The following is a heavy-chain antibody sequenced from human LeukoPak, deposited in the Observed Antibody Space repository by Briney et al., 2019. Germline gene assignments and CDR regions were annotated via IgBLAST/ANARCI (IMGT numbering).Heavy chain of an antibody. V-gene: IGHV3-23*01. CDR3: AGKPYSSSSLIDY. D-gene: IGHD6-6*01. CDR1: GFTFSSYA. J-gene: IGHJ4*02. Sequence: GGSLRLSCAASGFTFSSYAMSWVRQAPGKGLEWVSAISGSGGSTYYADSVKGRFTISRDNAKNSLSLQMNSLRAEDTAVYYCAGKPYSSSSLIDYWGQGTLVTVSS. CDR2: ISGSGGST.